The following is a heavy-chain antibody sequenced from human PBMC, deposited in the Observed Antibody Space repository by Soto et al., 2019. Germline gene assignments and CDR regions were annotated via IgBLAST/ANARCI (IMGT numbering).Heavy chain of an antibody. V-gene: IGHV3-30*18. J-gene: IGHJ6*03. CDR3: AKDAHYYGSGSPGLHYYYMDV. CDR2: ISYDGSNK. CDR1: GFTFSSYG. D-gene: IGHD3-10*01. Sequence: PGGSLRVSCAASGFTFSSYGRHWVRQDPGKGLEWVAVISYDGSNKYYADSVKGRFTISRDNSKNTLYLQMNSLRAEDTAVYYCAKDAHYYGSGSPGLHYYYMDVWGKGTTVTVSS.